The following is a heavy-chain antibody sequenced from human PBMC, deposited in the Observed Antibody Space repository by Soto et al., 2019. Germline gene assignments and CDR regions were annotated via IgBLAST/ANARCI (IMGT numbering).Heavy chain of an antibody. D-gene: IGHD3-9*01. CDR3: ARDLLSPFDILTGYPLGDWFDP. V-gene: IGHV1-18*01. Sequence: ASVKVSCKASGYTFTSYGISWVRQAPGQGLEWMGWISAYNGNTNYAQKLQGRVTMTTDTSTSTAYMELRSLRSDDTAVYYCARDLLSPFDILTGYPLGDWFDPWGQGTLVTVSS. CDR2: ISAYNGNT. J-gene: IGHJ5*02. CDR1: GYTFTSYG.